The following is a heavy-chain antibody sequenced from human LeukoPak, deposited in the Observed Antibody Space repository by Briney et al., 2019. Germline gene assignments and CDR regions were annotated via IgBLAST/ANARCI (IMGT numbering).Heavy chain of an antibody. Sequence: GGSLRLSCAASGFTFSSYAMSWVRQAPGKGLEWVSAITGSGGSTYYADSVKGRLTISRDNSKNTLYLQMNSLRAEDTAVYYCARVVDHDYGDYYLDYWGQGTLVTVSS. CDR1: GFTFSSYA. CDR3: ARVVDHDYGDYYLDY. J-gene: IGHJ4*02. D-gene: IGHD4-17*01. V-gene: IGHV3-23*01. CDR2: ITGSGGST.